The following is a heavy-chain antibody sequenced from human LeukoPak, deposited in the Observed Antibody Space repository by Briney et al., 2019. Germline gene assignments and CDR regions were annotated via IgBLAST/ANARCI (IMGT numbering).Heavy chain of an antibody. CDR2: VNPTADNR. CDR3: ARDNSRREGGTTFWWFDP. J-gene: IGHJ5*02. V-gene: IGHV1-46*01. Sequence: ASVKVSCKASGYTFTSYDINWVRQAPGQGLEWMGVVNPTADNRVYAQKFQGRVTMTRDTSTSTAYMELSSLRSEDTAVYFCARDNSRREGGTTFWWFDPWGQGTLVTVSS. D-gene: IGHD1-26*01. CDR1: GYTFTSYD.